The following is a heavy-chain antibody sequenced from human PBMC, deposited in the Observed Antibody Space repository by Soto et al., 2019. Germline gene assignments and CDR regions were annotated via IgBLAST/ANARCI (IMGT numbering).Heavy chain of an antibody. CDR2: VSVSGGTT. CDR1: GFTFSSXG. Sequence: LXLXCAASGFTFSSXGMHWVPHAPGKWLEWVSTVSVSGGTTYYADSLKGRFTISRDNSKKTVYLQMNRMRADDTAIYYCAKGLYYYDSSGYRLFDYWGPGTLVTVSS. V-gene: IGHV3-23*01. D-gene: IGHD3-22*01. J-gene: IGHJ4*02. CDR3: AKGLYYYDSSGYRLFDY.